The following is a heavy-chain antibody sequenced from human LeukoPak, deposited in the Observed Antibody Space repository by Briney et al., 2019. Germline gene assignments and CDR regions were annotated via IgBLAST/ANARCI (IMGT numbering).Heavy chain of an antibody. CDR3: AREREWDYGDYSDAFDI. D-gene: IGHD4-17*01. CDR2: IYYSGST. CDR1: GGSNSSYY. J-gene: IGHJ3*02. V-gene: IGHV4-59*01. Sequence: PSETLSLTCTVSGGSNSSYYWSWIRQPPGKGLEWIGYIYYSGSTNYNPSLKSRVTISVDTSKNQFSLKLSSVTAADTAVYYCAREREWDYGDYSDAFDIWGQGTMVTVSS.